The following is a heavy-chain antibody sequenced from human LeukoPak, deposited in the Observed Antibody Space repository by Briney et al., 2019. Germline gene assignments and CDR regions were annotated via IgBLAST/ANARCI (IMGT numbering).Heavy chain of an antibody. CDR1: GFTFSSYA. D-gene: IGHD3-16*01. CDR3: ARDKFGGTDY. CDR2: IKPDGSEK. V-gene: IGHV3-7*01. J-gene: IGHJ4*02. Sequence: GGSLRLSCAASGFTFSSYAMSWVRQAPGKGLEWVANIKPDGSEKYYVDAVKGRFTISRDNAKNSVYLQMKSLRAEDTAVYYCARDKFGGTDYWGQGTLVTVSS.